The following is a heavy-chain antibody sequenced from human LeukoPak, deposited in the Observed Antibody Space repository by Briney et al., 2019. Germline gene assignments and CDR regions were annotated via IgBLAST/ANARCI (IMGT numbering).Heavy chain of an antibody. CDR2: IKQDGSEK. V-gene: IGHV3-7*01. CDR3: ARDRITMVRGEFDY. Sequence: GGSLRLSCAASGFTFSSYWMSWVRQAPGKGLEWVANIKQDGSEKYYVDSVKGRFTISRDNTKNSLYLQMNSLRAEDTAVYYCARDRITMVRGEFDYWGQGTLVTVSS. D-gene: IGHD3-10*01. CDR1: GFTFSSYW. J-gene: IGHJ4*02.